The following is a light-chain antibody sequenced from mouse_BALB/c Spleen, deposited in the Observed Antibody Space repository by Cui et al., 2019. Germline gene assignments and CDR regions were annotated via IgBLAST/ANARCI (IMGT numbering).Light chain of an antibody. J-gene: IGKJ1*01. CDR3: QQFTSSPARA. CDR2: YTS. CDR1: SSVNY. V-gene: IGKV4-50*01. Sequence: ESVLIQSPALMSACLGDKVTMSCRASSSVNYMYWYQHKSDASPKLWIYYTSNLAPGVPARFSGSGSGNSYSLTIGSMEGEDAATYYCQQFTSSPARAFGGGTKLEIK.